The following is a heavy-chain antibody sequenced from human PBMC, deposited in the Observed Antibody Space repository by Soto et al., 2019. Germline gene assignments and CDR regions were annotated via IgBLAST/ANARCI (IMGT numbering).Heavy chain of an antibody. J-gene: IGHJ4*02. D-gene: IGHD2-15*01. V-gene: IGHV3-48*01. Sequence: GGSLSLSCAASGFPFSTYSMSWVRQAPGKRLEWVSYISSISNTIYYADSVKGRFTISRDNAKNSLYLHMNSLSAEDTAVYYCARDRGCSGGICYRDLGYWGQGTLVTVSS. CDR2: ISSISNTI. CDR3: ARDRGCSGGICYRDLGY. CDR1: GFPFSTYS.